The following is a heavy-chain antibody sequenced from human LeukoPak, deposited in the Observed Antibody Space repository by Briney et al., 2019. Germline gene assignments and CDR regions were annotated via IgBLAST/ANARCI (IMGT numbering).Heavy chain of an antibody. CDR1: GFTFSSYA. CDR3: LMYTCGWN. V-gene: IGHV3-23*01. Sequence: GGSLRLSCAASGFTFSSYAMSWVRQAPGKGLEWVSAISGSGGSTYYADSVKGRFTISRDNAKNTLYLQANSLRAEDTAMYYCLMYTCGWNWGQGTLVTVTS. D-gene: IGHD6-19*01. CDR2: ISGSGGST. J-gene: IGHJ4*02.